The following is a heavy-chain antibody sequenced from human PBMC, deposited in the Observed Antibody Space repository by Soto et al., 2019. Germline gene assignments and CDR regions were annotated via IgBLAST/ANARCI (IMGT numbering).Heavy chain of an antibody. Sequence: PGGSLRLSCAASGFTFSSYAMSWVRPAPGKGLEWVSAISGSGGSTYYADSVKGRFTISRDNSKNTLYLQMNSLRAEDTAVYYCAKDPWFDYYDSSGFDAFDIWGQGTMVTVSS. V-gene: IGHV3-23*01. CDR1: GFTFSSYA. CDR3: AKDPWFDYYDSSGFDAFDI. J-gene: IGHJ3*02. CDR2: ISGSGGST. D-gene: IGHD3-22*01.